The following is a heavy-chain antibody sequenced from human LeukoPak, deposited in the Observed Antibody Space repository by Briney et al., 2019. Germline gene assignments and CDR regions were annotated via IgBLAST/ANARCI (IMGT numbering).Heavy chain of an antibody. CDR2: ISAYNGNT. Sequence: ASVKVSCKASGYTFTSYGISWVRQAPGQGLEWMGWISAYNGNTNYAQKLQGRVTMTTDTSTSTAYMELRSLRSDDTAVYYCARTQLLWGDYYYYMDVWGKGTTVTISS. J-gene: IGHJ6*03. CDR3: ARTQLLWGDYYYYMDV. CDR1: GYTFTSYG. V-gene: IGHV1-18*01. D-gene: IGHD2-2*01.